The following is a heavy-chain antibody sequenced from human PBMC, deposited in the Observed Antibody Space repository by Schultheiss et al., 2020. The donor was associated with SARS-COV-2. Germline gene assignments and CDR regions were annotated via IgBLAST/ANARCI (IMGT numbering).Heavy chain of an antibody. D-gene: IGHD4-11*01. J-gene: IGHJ5*02. V-gene: IGHV4-59*05. Sequence: SETLSLTCTVSGGSISSYYWSWIRQPPGKGLEWIGSIYYSGSTYYNPSLKSRVTISVDTSKNQFSLKLSSVTAADTAVYYCASSYSNYAGKSWFDPWGQGTLVTVSS. CDR2: IYYSGST. CDR3: ASSYSNYAGKSWFDP. CDR1: GGSISSYY.